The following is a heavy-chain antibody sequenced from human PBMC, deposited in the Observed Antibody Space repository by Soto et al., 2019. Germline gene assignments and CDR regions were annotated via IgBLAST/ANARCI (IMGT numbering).Heavy chain of an antibody. CDR2: IYYSGST. Sequence: SETLSLTCTVSGGSISSYYWSWIRQPPGKGLEWIGYIYYSGSTNYNPSLKSRVTISVDTSKNQFSLKLSSVTAADTAVYYCARVYCSSTSCYDDYYYYYMDVWGKGTTVTVSS. CDR1: GGSISSYY. D-gene: IGHD2-2*01. J-gene: IGHJ6*03. V-gene: IGHV4-59*01. CDR3: ARVYCSSTSCYDDYYYYYMDV.